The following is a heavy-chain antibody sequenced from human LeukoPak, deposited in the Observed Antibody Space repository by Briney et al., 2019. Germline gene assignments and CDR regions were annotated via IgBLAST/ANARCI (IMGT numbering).Heavy chain of an antibody. CDR1: GYTFTSYG. D-gene: IGHD2-15*01. V-gene: IGHV1-69*06. J-gene: IGHJ3*01. CDR3: ARKAGGCSGGSCYSDAFDV. Sequence: SVRVSCKASGYTFTSYGIGWVRQAPGQGLEWMGGIIPILGTANYAQKFQGRVTITADTSTSTAYMELSTLRSEDTAVYYCARKAGGCSGGSCYSDAFDVWGQGTMVTVSS. CDR2: IIPILGTA.